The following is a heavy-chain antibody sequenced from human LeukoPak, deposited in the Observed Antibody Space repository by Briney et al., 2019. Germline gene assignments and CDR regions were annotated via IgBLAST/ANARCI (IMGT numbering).Heavy chain of an antibody. D-gene: IGHD3-22*01. J-gene: IGHJ4*02. CDR1: GGSISSSSYS. Sequence: SETLSLTCTVSGGSISSSSYSWGWIRQPPGKGLEWIGSIYYSGTTYYNPSLKSRVTISVETSKNQFSLKLSSVTAADTAVYYCARNRGYYDSSGYYAVDYWGQGTLVTVSS. CDR2: IYYSGTT. CDR3: ARNRGYYDSSGYYAVDY. V-gene: IGHV4-39*07.